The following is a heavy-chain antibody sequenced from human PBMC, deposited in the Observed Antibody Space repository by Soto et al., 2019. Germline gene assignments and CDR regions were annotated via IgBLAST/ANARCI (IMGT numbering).Heavy chain of an antibody. D-gene: IGHD6-13*01. J-gene: IGHJ5*02. CDR3: ARGGSSFNWFDP. CDR2: IKQDGSEK. Sequence: GGSLRLSCAASGFTFSSYLMSWVRQAPGKGLEWVANIKQDGSEKYYVDSVKGRFTISRDNAKNSLYLQMNSLRAEETAVYYCARGGSSFNWFDPWGQGTLVTVSS. V-gene: IGHV3-7*05. CDR1: GFTFSSYL.